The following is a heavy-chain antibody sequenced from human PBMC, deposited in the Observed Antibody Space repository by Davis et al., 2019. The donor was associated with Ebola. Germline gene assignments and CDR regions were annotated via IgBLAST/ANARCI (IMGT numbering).Heavy chain of an antibody. Sequence: ASVKVSCKASGYTFSSYPIHWVRQAPGQRLEWMGWINAGKGNTKYSQKFQGRVTITRDTSASTAYMELSSLRPEDTAVYYCARDGFTLVVVAVAISDDWGQGTPVTVSS. CDR2: INAGKGNT. J-gene: IGHJ4*02. D-gene: IGHD2-2*01. V-gene: IGHV1-3*01. CDR1: GYTFSSYP. CDR3: ARDGFTLVVVAVAISDD.